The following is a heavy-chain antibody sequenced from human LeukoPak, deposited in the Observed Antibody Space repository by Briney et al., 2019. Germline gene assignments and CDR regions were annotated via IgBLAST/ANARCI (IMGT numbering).Heavy chain of an antibody. V-gene: IGHV4-59*08. CDR3: ARQIDGSYFDY. CDR2: IYYSGST. J-gene: IGHJ4*02. Sequence: SETLSLTCTVSGGSISSYYWSWIRQPPGKGLEWIGYIYYSGSTNYNPSLKSGVTISVDTSKNQFSLKLSSVTAADTAVYYCARQIDGSYFDYWGQGTLVAVSS. D-gene: IGHD3-9*01. CDR1: GGSISSYY.